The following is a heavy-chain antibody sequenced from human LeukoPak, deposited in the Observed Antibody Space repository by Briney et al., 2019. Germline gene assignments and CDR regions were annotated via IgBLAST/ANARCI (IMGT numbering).Heavy chain of an antibody. J-gene: IGHJ4*02. CDR3: ARARGATPQFYFDY. Sequence: GGSLRLSCAASGFTFSSYAMTWVRQAPGKGLEWVSAISGDGGTTYAGSVKGRFTISRDNAKNSLYLQMNSLRAEDTAVYYCARARGATPQFYFDYWGQGTLVTVSS. D-gene: IGHD1-26*01. V-gene: IGHV3-23*01. CDR2: ISGDGGTT. CDR1: GFTFSSYA.